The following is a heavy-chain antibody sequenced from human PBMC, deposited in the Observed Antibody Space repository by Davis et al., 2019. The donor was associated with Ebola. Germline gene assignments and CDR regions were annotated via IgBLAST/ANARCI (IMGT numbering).Heavy chain of an antibody. J-gene: IGHJ6*02. Sequence: GGSLRLSCAASGFTFSSYGMHWVRQAPGKGLEWVAVIWYDGSNKYYADSVKGRFTISRDNAKNSLYLQMNSLRAEDTAVYYCARDRIVGFRTYYYYGMDVWGQGTTVTVSS. D-gene: IGHD1-26*01. V-gene: IGHV3-33*01. CDR1: GFTFSSYG. CDR3: ARDRIVGFRTYYYYGMDV. CDR2: IWYDGSNK.